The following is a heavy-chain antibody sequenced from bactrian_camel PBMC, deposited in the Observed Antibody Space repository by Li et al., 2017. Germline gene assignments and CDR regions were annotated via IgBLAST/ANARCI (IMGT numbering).Heavy chain of an antibody. D-gene: IGHD5*01. Sequence: HVQLVESGGGSVQAGGSLRLACVASGYSDNIYTLGWFRQAPGSECELVSVINSDGAPYYAGSVKGRFTISRDNSKNTLYLQMNSLKPEDTAVYYCAAKGAGTVGWPPFCPPGQGTQVTVS. J-gene: IGHJ4*01. V-gene: IGHV3S53*01. CDR2: INSDGAP. CDR1: GYSDNIYT.